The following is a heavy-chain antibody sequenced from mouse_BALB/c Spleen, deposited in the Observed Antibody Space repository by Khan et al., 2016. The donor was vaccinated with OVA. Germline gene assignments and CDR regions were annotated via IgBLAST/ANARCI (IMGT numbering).Heavy chain of an antibody. CDR1: GYSFTNYY. V-gene: IGHV1S135*01. CDR3: TRLGTTSWFAY. J-gene: IGHJ3*01. Sequence: VQLKQSGPELMKPGASVKISCTASGYSFTNYYIHWVKQSHGQSLEWIGYIDPFNGGTNYNQKFKGTATLTVDKSSRTAYMHLSSLTSEDSAVYYSTRLGTTSWFAYWGQGTLVTVSA. CDR2: IDPFNGGT. D-gene: IGHD2-13*01.